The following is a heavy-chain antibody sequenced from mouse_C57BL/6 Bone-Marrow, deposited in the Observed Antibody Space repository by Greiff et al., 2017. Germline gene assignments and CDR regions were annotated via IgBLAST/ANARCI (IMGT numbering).Heavy chain of an antibody. CDR2: IYLGNGYT. CDR1: GYTFTSYC. J-gene: IGHJ2*01. CDR3: ARRGGFDY. Sequence: EVQLLESGAELVRPGSSVKMSCKASGYTFTSYCINWVKQRPGQGLEWIGDIYLGNGYTEYNDKFKGKATLTSDTSSSKAYLQLSSLTSEDSAVYVYARRGGFDYWGQGTTLTVSS. V-gene: IGHV1-58*01.